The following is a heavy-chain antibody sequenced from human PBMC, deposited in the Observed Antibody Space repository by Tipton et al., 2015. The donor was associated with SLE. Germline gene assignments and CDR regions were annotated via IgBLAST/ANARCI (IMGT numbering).Heavy chain of an antibody. CDR3: ARSRYGDYPEDI. V-gene: IGHV3-23*01. J-gene: IGHJ3*02. CDR1: GFTFSSYA. CDR2: ISASGDDT. D-gene: IGHD4-17*01. Sequence: SLRLSCAASGFTFSSYAMSWVRQAPGKGLEWVSAISASGDDTYYADSVKGRFTISRDNSKSTLYLQMNSLRVEDTAVYYCARSRYGDYPEDIWGQGTMVTVSS.